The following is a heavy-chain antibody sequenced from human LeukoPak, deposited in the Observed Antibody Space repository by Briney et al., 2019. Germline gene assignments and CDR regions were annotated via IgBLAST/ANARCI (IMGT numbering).Heavy chain of an antibody. CDR3: ARGGVVVVAGEFDI. CDR1: GFTFSSYS. V-gene: IGHV3-21*01. D-gene: IGHD2-15*01. J-gene: IGHJ3*02. Sequence: TGGSLRLSCAASGFTFSSYSMTWVRQAPGKGLEWVSSISSSSSYIYYADSVKGRFTISRDNAKNSLYLQMNSLRAEDTAVYYCARGGVVVVAGEFDIWGQGTMVTVSS. CDR2: ISSSSSYI.